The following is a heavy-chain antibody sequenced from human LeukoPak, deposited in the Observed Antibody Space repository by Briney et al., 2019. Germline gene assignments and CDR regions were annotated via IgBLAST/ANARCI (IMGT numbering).Heavy chain of an antibody. D-gene: IGHD6-13*01. V-gene: IGHV4-59*08. Sequence: SSETLSLTCTVSGGSISSYYWSWIRQPPGKGLEWIGYIYYSGSTNYNPSLKSRVTISVDTSKNQFSLKLSSVTAADTAVYYCARVSILAAGHMDVWGKGTTVTVSS. CDR3: ARVSILAAGHMDV. J-gene: IGHJ6*04. CDR2: IYYSGST. CDR1: GGSISSYY.